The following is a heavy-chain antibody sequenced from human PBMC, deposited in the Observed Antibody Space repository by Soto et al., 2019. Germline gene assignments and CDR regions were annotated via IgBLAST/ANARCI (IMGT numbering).Heavy chain of an antibody. J-gene: IGHJ4*02. CDR2: IDATSSYM. V-gene: IGHV3-21*01. CDR3: ATNPYSSSWYYFDS. D-gene: IGHD6-13*01. Sequence: EVQLVESGGGLVKPGGSLRLSCAASGFSFSKHTMIWVRQAPGKGLEWVASIDATSSYMYYADSLKGRFTVSRDNAKNSRYLHMNTLGAEDTAVYYCATNPYSSSWYYFDSWGQGALVTVSS. CDR1: GFSFSKHT.